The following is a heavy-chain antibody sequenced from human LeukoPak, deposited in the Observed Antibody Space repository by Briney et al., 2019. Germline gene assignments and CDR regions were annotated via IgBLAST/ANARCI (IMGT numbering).Heavy chain of an antibody. Sequence: GASVKVSCKASGGTFSSYAISWVRQAPGQGLEWMGGIIPIFGTANYAQRFQGRVTITADESTSTAYMELSSLRSEDTAVYYCATKEGSGWYYYYGMDVWGQGTTVTVSS. J-gene: IGHJ6*02. V-gene: IGHV1-69*13. CDR2: IIPIFGTA. CDR3: ATKEGSGWYYYYGMDV. D-gene: IGHD6-19*01. CDR1: GGTFSSYA.